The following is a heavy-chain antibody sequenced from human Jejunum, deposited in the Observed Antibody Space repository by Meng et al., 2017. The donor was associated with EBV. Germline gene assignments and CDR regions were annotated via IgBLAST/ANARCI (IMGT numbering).Heavy chain of an antibody. Sequence: QLQLQESGPGLVKPSEXLPLTCPVPGASISSSSYYWGWIRQPPGKGLEWIGSFYYGGSTYYNPSLKSRVTISEDRSKNQFSLKLSSVTAADTAVYYCARTYYYDSSGFAPFDYWGPGTLVTVSS. J-gene: IGHJ4*02. CDR3: ARTYYYDSSGFAPFDY. CDR1: GASISSSSYY. CDR2: FYYGGST. V-gene: IGHV4-39*07. D-gene: IGHD3-22*01.